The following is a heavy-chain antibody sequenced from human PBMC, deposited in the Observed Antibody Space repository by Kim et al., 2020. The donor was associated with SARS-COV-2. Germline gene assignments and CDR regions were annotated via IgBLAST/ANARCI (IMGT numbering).Heavy chain of an antibody. D-gene: IGHD3-3*01. V-gene: IGHV4-34*01. Sequence: SETLSLTCAVYGGSFSGYYWSWIRQPPGKGLEWIGEINHSGSTNYNPSLKSRVTISVDTSKNQFSLKLSSVTAADTAVYYCAGVTSDYGMDVWGQGTTVTVSS. CDR1: GGSFSGYY. CDR2: INHSGST. CDR3: AGVTSDYGMDV. J-gene: IGHJ6*02.